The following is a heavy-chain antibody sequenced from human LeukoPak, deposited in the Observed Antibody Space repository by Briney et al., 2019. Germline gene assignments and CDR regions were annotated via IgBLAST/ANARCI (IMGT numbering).Heavy chain of an antibody. CDR1: GFTFSSYG. V-gene: IGHV3-33*01. CDR3: VRGGYDFWSGYSNVDY. J-gene: IGHJ4*02. CDR2: IWYDGSNK. D-gene: IGHD3-3*01. Sequence: GGSLRLSCAASGFTFSSYGMHWVRQAPGKGLEWEAVIWYDGSNKYYADSVKGRFTISRDNSKNTLYLQMNSLRAEDTAVYYCVRGGYDFWSGYSNVDYWGQGTLVTVSS.